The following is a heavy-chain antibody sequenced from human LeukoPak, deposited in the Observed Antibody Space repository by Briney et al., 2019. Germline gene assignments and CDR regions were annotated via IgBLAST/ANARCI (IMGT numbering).Heavy chain of an antibody. Sequence: SGGSLRLPCAASGFTFSSYSMNWVRQAPGKGLEWVSSILSSSDYIFYTDSVKGRFTISRDNAKNSLYLQMNSLRAEDTAVYYCARELRWSLGYWGQGTLVTVSS. CDR2: ILSSSDYI. CDR3: ARELRWSLGY. D-gene: IGHD4-23*01. CDR1: GFTFSSYS. V-gene: IGHV3-21*04. J-gene: IGHJ4*02.